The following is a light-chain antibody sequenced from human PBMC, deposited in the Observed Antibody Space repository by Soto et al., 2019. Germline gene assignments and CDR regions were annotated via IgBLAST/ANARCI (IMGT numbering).Light chain of an antibody. V-gene: IGLV2-18*02. Sequence: HSALTQPPSVSGSPGQSVTISCTGTSSDVGGYNRVSWYQQPPGTAPKLVIYEVIHRPSGVPARFSGSKSGNTASLTISGLQAEDEADYYCYSYTSSSTYVFGTGTKLTVL. J-gene: IGLJ1*01. CDR1: SSDVGGYNR. CDR3: YSYTSSSTYV. CDR2: EVI.